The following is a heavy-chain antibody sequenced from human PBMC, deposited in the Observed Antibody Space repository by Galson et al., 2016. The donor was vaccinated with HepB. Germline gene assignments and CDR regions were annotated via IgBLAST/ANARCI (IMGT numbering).Heavy chain of an antibody. CDR1: GDSVSRHRAA. CDR3: ARGSRGDVYNWDAFDI. V-gene: IGHV6-1*01. D-gene: IGHD5-24*01. J-gene: IGHJ3*02. Sequence: CAISGDSVSRHRAAWNWIRQSPSRGLEWLGRTYYRSKWYNDYAESVKSRITIKPDTYKNQFSLPMNSVTPEDTAVYYCARGSRGDVYNWDAFDIWGQGKKVTVSS. CDR2: TYYRSKWYN.